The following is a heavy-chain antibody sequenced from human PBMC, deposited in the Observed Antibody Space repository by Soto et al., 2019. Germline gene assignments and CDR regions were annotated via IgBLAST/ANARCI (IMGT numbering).Heavy chain of an antibody. CDR1: GGTFSSYA. V-gene: IGHV1-69*06. J-gene: IGHJ4*02. Sequence: ASVKVSCKASGGTFSSYAISWVRQAPGQGLEWMGGIIPIFGTANYAQKFQGRVTITADKSTSTAYMELSSLRSEDTAVYYCATPGPPYDSSGYYYYFDYWGQGTLVTVSS. CDR3: ATPGPPYDSSGYYYYFDY. D-gene: IGHD3-22*01. CDR2: IIPIFGTA.